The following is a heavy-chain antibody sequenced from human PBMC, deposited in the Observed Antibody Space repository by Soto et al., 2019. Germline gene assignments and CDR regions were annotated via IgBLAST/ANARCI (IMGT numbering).Heavy chain of an antibody. CDR2: MNPNSGNT. CDR1: GYTFTSYY. D-gene: IGHD3-9*01. Sequence: ASVKVSCKASGYTFTSYYINWVRQATGQGLEWMGWMNPNSGNTGYAQKFQGRVTMTRNTSISTAYMELSSLRSEDTAVYYCARVRTQYYDILTGYYDRYYYYYYGMDVWG. V-gene: IGHV1-8*01. CDR3: ARVRTQYYDILTGYYDRYYYYYYGMDV. J-gene: IGHJ6*02.